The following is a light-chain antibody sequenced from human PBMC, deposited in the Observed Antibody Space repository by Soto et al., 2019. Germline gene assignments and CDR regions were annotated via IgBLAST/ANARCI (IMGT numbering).Light chain of an antibody. CDR3: QEYVGAPIT. CDR2: AAS. J-gene: IGKJ5*01. Sequence: EIVLTQSPGTLSLSPGERATLSCRASQSVSSSYLAWYQQKPGQAPRLLIYAASYRATGIPDRFSGTGSGTDFALTITRLEPEDFDVYYCQEYVGAPITLAPGTRLEIK. CDR1: QSVSSSY. V-gene: IGKV3-20*01.